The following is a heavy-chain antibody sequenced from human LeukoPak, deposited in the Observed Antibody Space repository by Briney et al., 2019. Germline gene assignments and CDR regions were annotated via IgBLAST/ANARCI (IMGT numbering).Heavy chain of an antibody. CDR1: GFTFSNYA. CDR2: ISGGGSPT. CDR3: ARDLDDYNGLPPFFQH. D-gene: IGHD5-24*01. V-gene: IGHV3-23*01. J-gene: IGHJ1*01. Sequence: GGSLRLSCAASGFTFSNYAMSWVRQAPGKGLEWVSAISGGGSPTYSADSVKGRFTISRDNPKNMLYLQMNSLRAEDTAVYYCARDLDDYNGLPPFFQHWGQGTLVTVSS.